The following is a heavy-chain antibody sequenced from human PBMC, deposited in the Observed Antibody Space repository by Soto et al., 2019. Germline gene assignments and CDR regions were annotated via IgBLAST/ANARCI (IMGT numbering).Heavy chain of an antibody. D-gene: IGHD3-22*01. CDR1: GYTFTGYY. CDR3: ARDRSNYYDSSGFEH. CDR2: INPNSGGT. V-gene: IGHV1-2*04. Sequence: QVQLVQSGAEVKKPGASVKVSCKASGYTFTGYYMHWVRQAPGQGLEWMGWINPNSGGTNYAQKFQGWVTMTRDTSISTAYMELSRLRSDDTAVYYCARDRSNYYDSSGFEHWGQGTLVTVSS. J-gene: IGHJ1*01.